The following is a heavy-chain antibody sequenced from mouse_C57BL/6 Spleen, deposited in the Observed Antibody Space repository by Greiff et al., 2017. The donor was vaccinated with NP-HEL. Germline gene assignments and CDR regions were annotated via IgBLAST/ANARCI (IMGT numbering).Heavy chain of an antibody. CDR1: GYTFTDYE. CDR2: IAPETGGT. Sequence: QVQLQQSGAELVRPGASVTLSCKASGYTFTDYEMHWVKQTPVHGLEWIGAIAPETGGTAYNQKFKGKAILTADKSSSTAYMELRSLTSEDSAVYYCTRRRAYGPPFDYWGQGTTLTVSS. V-gene: IGHV1-15*01. CDR3: TRRRAYGPPFDY. J-gene: IGHJ2*01. D-gene: IGHD6-5*01.